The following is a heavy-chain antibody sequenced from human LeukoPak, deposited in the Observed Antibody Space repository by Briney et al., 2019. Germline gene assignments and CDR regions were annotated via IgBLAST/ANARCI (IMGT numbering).Heavy chain of an antibody. CDR1: GFTVSSNY. V-gene: IGHV3-66*01. J-gene: IGHJ4*02. Sequence: GGALRLSRSASGFTVSSNYMSWVRPAPGKGVGWVSVIYSDGSTYYADSVKGRFTISRDNSKNTLYLQLNSLRAEDTAVYYCARIRGSSGLDDYWGQGTLVTVSS. CDR3: ARIRGSSGLDDY. D-gene: IGHD6-25*01. CDR2: IYSDGST.